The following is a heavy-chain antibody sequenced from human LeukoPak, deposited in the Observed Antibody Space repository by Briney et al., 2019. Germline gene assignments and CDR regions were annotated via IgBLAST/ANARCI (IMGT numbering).Heavy chain of an antibody. D-gene: IGHD3-22*01. CDR2: ISGSGGST. Sequence: GGSLRLSCAACGFTFSIYAMSWVRQAPGKGLEWVSAISGSGGSTSYAQKFQGRVTMTRDTSTSTVYMELSSLRSEDTAVYYCARAFLGAPFTMIVVVRNFDYWGQGTLVTVSS. CDR3: ARAFLGAPFTMIVVVRNFDY. J-gene: IGHJ4*02. V-gene: IGHV3-23*01. CDR1: GFTFSIYA.